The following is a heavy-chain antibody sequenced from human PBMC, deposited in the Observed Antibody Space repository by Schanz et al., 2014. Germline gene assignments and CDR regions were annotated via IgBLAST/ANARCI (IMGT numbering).Heavy chain of an antibody. Sequence: VQLVESGGGLVQPGGSVRLSCGASGFSFSTHWMAWVRQAPGKGLEWVANIGDDGADKYYLDSVRGRFTISRDNTKNFLHLEMNSQRAEDTAVYFCARESGGQNDRDTEPHKYTYMDVWGKGTTVTVSS. J-gene: IGHJ6*03. CDR1: GFSFSTHW. CDR2: IGDDGADK. V-gene: IGHV3-7*01. CDR3: ARESGGQNDRDTEPHKYTYMDV. D-gene: IGHD1-1*01.